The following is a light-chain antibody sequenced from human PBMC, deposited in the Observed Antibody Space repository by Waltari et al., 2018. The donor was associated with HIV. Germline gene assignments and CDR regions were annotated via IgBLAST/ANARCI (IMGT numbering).Light chain of an antibody. Sequence: QSALTQPRSVSGSPGQSVTISCSGASSDVGGYNYVSWYKQHPGKAPKVMMYEVNKRPLGVPVRFSGSKSGNTASLTISGLQAEYEADYYCCSYTGTYTFVFGGGTKLTVL. CDR1: SSDVGGYNY. V-gene: IGLV2-11*01. CDR2: EVN. J-gene: IGLJ2*01. CDR3: CSYTGTYTFV.